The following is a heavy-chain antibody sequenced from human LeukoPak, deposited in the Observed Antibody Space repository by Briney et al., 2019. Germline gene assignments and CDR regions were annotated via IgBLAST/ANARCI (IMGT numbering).Heavy chain of an antibody. CDR1: GYTFTSYY. CDR3: AWLGVDTDQDV. V-gene: IGHV1-46*01. J-gene: IGHJ6*02. CDR2: VNPSGGST. Sequence: ASVTVSCKASGYTFTSYYMHWVRQAPGQGLEWMGIVNPSGGSTSYAKKFQGRVTMTRDTSTSTVYMELSRLRAEDTAVYYCAWLGVDTDQDVWGQGTPVTVSS. D-gene: IGHD6-19*01.